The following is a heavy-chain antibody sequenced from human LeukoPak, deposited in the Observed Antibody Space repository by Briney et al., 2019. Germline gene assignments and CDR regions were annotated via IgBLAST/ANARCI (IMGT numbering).Heavy chain of an antibody. CDR2: IYYSGST. J-gene: IGHJ4*02. CDR3: ARATIREDIVVVPAAIDY. Sequence: PSETLSLTCTVSGGSISSGDYYWSWIRQPPGKGLEWIGYIYYSGSTYYNPSLKSRVTISVDTFKNQFSLKLSSVTAADTAVYYCARATIREDIVVVPAAIDYWGQGTLVTVSS. V-gene: IGHV4-30-4*01. CDR1: GGSISSGDYY. D-gene: IGHD2-2*01.